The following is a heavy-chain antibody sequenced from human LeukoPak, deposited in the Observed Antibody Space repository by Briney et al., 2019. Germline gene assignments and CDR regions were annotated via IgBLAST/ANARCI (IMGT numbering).Heavy chain of an antibody. Sequence: ASVKVSCKASGDSFGRYAISWVRQAPGQGLEWMGRIIPLVDVTNYAQKFQGKVTITADRFTSTAYMELTSLKSDETPVYFCARDMSPPGVLVTSNYGMDVWGRGTTVTVSS. CDR2: IIPLVDVT. CDR1: GDSFGRYA. V-gene: IGHV1-69*04. CDR3: ARDMSPPGVLVTSNYGMDV. D-gene: IGHD2-21*02. J-gene: IGHJ6*02.